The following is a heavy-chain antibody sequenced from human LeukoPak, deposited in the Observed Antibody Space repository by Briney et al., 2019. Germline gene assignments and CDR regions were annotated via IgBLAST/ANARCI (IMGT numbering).Heavy chain of an antibody. J-gene: IGHJ4*02. CDR2: ISTSSGHI. V-gene: IGHV3-21*01. D-gene: IGHD3-3*01. Sequence: PGGSLRLSCAASGFTFNTYNMNWVRQAPGKGLEWVSSISTSSGHIYYADSVKGRFTISRDNAKNSLYLQMNSLRAEDTAVYYCAPDTIFGAYWGQGTLVTVSP. CDR1: GFTFNTYN. CDR3: APDTIFGAY.